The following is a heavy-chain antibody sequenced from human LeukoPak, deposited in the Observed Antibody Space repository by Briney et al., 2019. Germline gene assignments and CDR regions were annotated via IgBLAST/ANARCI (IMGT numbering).Heavy chain of an antibody. V-gene: IGHV1-69*01. J-gene: IGHJ4*02. Sequence: SVKVSCKASGGTFSSYAISWVRQAPGQGLEWMGGIIPIFGTANYAQKFQGRVTITADESTSTAYMELSSLRSEDTAVYYCARSGYSSSWSWYCFGYWGQGTLVTVSS. CDR3: ARSGYSSSWSWYCFGY. CDR2: IIPIFGTA. CDR1: GGTFSSYA. D-gene: IGHD6-13*01.